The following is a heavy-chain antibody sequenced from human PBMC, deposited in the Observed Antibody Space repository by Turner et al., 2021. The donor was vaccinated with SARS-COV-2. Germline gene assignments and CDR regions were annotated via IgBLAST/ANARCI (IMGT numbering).Heavy chain of an antibody. D-gene: IGHD1-26*01. CDR3: ARVGVGSTEYMDV. CDR2: MNPNSGNT. CDR1: GYTFTSYD. Sequence: QVQLVQYGAEVTMPGVPVKVSCQAFGYTFTSYDINWVRQASGQELEWMVWMNPNSGNTVYAQKFQGRVTITRNTSISTAYMELSSLGSEDTSVYYCARVGVGSTEYMDVWGKGTAVTVSS. J-gene: IGHJ6*03. V-gene: IGHV1-8*03.